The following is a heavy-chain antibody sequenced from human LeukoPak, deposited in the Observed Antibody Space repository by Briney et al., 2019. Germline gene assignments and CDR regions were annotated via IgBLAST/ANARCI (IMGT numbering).Heavy chain of an antibody. Sequence: GGSLRLSCAASGFTVSSNYMSWVRQAPGKGLEWVSVIYSDGGTYYADSVKGRFTISRDNSKNTLYLQMNSLRAEDTAVYYCARTPEWYYYDSSGAFYFDYWGQGTLVTVSS. D-gene: IGHD3-22*01. CDR1: GFTVSSNY. CDR3: ARTPEWYYYDSSGAFYFDY. CDR2: IYSDGGT. J-gene: IGHJ4*02. V-gene: IGHV3-53*01.